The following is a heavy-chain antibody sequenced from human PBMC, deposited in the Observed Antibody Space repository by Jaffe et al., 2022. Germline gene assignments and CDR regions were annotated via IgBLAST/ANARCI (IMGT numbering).Heavy chain of an antibody. D-gene: IGHD5-12*01. V-gene: IGHV4-38-2*02. J-gene: IGHJ4*02. CDR1: GYSISSGYY. Sequence: QVQLQESGPGLVKPSETLSLTCAVSGYSISSGYYWGWIRQPPGKGLEWIGSIYHSGSTYYNPSLKSRVTISVDTSKNQFSLKLSSVTAADTAVYYCAREGGYSGYDLEPFDYWGQGTLVTVSS. CDR2: IYHSGST. CDR3: AREGGYSGYDLEPFDY.